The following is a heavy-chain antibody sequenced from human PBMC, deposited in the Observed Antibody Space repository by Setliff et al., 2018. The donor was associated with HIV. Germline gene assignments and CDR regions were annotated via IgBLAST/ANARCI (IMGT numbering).Heavy chain of an antibody. D-gene: IGHD5-12*01. Sequence: ASVKVSCKASGYTFTNYYIHWVRQSPGQGLEWMGWINPNNGDTEYEQKFQGRVTMTRVTSVTTVYMEVARLRSDDTAVYYCVQGKFRATWSLFADQYFDFWGRGTLVTVSS. CDR3: VQGKFRATWSLFADQYFDF. J-gene: IGHJ4*02. V-gene: IGHV1-2*02. CDR2: INPNNGDT. CDR1: GYTFTNYY.